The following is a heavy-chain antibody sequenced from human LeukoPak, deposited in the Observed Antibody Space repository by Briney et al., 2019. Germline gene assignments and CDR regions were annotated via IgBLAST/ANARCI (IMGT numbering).Heavy chain of an antibody. CDR1: GGTFSSYA. Sequence: GASVKVSCKASGGTFSSYAISWVRQAPGQGLEWMGGIIPIFGTANYAQKFQGRVTITADESTSTAYMELSSLRSEDTAVYYCARDGDYGSYGMGVWGQGTTVTVSS. J-gene: IGHJ6*02. V-gene: IGHV1-69*13. D-gene: IGHD4-17*01. CDR2: IIPIFGTA. CDR3: ARDGDYGSYGMGV.